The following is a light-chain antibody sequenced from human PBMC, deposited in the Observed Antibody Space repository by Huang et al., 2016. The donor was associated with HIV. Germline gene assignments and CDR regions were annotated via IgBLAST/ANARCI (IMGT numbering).Light chain of an antibody. CDR2: DAF. CDR3: QQSYSTPRT. J-gene: IGKJ1*01. V-gene: IGKV1-39*01. CDR1: QNISTY. Sequence: DIQMTQSPSSLSASVGDRVTITCRASQNISTYLNWYQQKPGKAPKFLIYDAFNLQRGFPSRFSASGSGTDFTLTVSSVQPEDFATYYCQQSYSTPRTFGQGTKVEIK.